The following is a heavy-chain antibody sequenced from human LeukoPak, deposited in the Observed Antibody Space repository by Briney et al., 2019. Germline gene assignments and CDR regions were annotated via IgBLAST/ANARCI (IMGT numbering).Heavy chain of an antibody. V-gene: IGHV4-4*07. Sequence: NPSETLSLTCTVSGGPMNNYYWRWIRQPAGKGLEWIGRVYISGSANYNPSLKSRVTMSVDTSKNQFSLKLTSVTAADTAVYYCARHQLGVGWYFDLWGRGTLVTVSS. CDR3: ARHQLGVGWYFDL. CDR1: GGPMNNYY. J-gene: IGHJ2*01. CDR2: VYISGSA. D-gene: IGHD2-2*01.